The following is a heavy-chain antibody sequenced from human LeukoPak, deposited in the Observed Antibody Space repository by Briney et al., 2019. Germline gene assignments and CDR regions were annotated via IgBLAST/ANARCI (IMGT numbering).Heavy chain of an antibody. CDR1: GGSFSGYY. D-gene: IGHD1-1*01. CDR2: INHSGST. V-gene: IGHV4-34*01. Sequence: PSETLSLTCAVYGGSFSGYYWSWICQPPGKGLEWIGEINHSGSTNYNPSLKSRVTISVDTSKNQFSLKLSSVTAADTAVYYCARELAGTALDYWGQGTLVTVSS. CDR3: ARELAGTALDY. J-gene: IGHJ4*02.